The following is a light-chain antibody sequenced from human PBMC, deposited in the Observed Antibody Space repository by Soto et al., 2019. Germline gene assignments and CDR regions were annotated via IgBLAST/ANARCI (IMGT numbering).Light chain of an antibody. V-gene: IGKV1-39*01. Sequence: DIQMTQSPSSLSASVGDRVTITCRASQSISSYLNWSQQKPGKAPKLLIYAASSLQSGVPSRFSGSGSGTDFTLTISSLHPEDFATYYCQQSYSTPPTFGQGTKV. CDR3: QQSYSTPPT. CDR2: AAS. CDR1: QSISSY. J-gene: IGKJ1*01.